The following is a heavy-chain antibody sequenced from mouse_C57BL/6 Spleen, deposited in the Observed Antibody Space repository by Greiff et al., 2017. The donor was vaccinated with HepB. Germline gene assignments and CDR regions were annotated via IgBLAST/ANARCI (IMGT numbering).Heavy chain of an antibody. V-gene: IGHV1-52*01. CDR3: ARYDYDYGDY. D-gene: IGHD2-4*01. CDR2: IDPSDSET. Sequence: QVQLQQPGAELVRPGSSVKLSCKASGYTFTSYWMHWVKQRPIQGLEWIGNIDPSDSETHYNQKFKDKATLTVDKSSSTAYMQLSSLTSEDSAVYYCARYDYDYGDYWGQGTTLTVSS. CDR1: GYTFTSYW. J-gene: IGHJ2*01.